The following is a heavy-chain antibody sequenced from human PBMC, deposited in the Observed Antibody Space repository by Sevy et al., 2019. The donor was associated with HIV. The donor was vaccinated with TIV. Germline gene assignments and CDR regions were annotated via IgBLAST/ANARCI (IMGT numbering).Heavy chain of an antibody. D-gene: IGHD3-10*01. J-gene: IGHJ4*02. V-gene: IGHV3-33*01. CDR3: ASGAYYYASPSQNFDY. Sequence: GGSLRLSCAASGFTFSSYGMHWVRQAPGKGLEWVALIWYDGTNKYYADSVKGRLTISRDNSKNTLYLQMNSLRAEDTAVYYCASGAYYYASPSQNFDYWGPGTLVTVSS. CDR1: GFTFSSYG. CDR2: IWYDGTNK.